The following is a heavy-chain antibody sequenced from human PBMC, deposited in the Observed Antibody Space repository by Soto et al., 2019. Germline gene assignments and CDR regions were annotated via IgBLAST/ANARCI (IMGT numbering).Heavy chain of an antibody. J-gene: IGHJ4*02. D-gene: IGHD2-15*01. CDR3: ARSGCSGGSCYSYYFDY. CDR1: GGSISSYY. CDR2: IYYSGST. V-gene: IGHV4-59*01. Sequence: KPSETLSLTCTVSGGSISSYYWSCIRQPPGKGLEWIGYIYYSGSTNYNPSLKSRVTISVDTSKNQFSLKLSSVTAADTAVYYCARSGCSGGSCYSYYFDYWGQGTLVTVSS.